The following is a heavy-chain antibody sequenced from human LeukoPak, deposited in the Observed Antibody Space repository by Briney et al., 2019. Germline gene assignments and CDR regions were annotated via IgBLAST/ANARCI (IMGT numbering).Heavy chain of an antibody. CDR3: AETGNPVTGDY. CDR2: IYSGGST. D-gene: IGHD1-1*01. Sequence: GGSLRLSCAASGLTVSSNYMSCVRPAPGKVLEWVSVIYSGGSTYYADSVRGGFSISRANPTTTPSLQLNSLSAEAAPGYYCAETGNPVTGDYWGQGTLVTVAS. CDR1: GLTVSSNY. J-gene: IGHJ4*02. V-gene: IGHV3-53*01.